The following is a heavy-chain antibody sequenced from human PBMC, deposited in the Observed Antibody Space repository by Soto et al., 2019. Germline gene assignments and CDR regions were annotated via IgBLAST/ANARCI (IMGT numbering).Heavy chain of an antibody. J-gene: IGHJ4*02. CDR2: ISYDVSNK. Sequence: PGGSLRLSCAASGFTFSSYAMHWVRQAPGKGLEWVAVISYDVSNKYYADSVKGRFTISRDNSKNTLYLQMNSLRAEDTAVYYCARGGRTIVVVPAALDYWGQGTLVTVSS. CDR1: GFTFSSYA. CDR3: ARGGRTIVVVPAALDY. D-gene: IGHD2-2*01. V-gene: IGHV3-30-3*01.